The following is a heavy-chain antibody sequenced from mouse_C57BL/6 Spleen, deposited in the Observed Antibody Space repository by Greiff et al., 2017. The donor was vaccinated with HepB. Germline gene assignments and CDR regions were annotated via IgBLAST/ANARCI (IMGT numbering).Heavy chain of an antibody. V-gene: IGHV1-55*01. CDR2: IDPGSGST. CDR1: GYNFTSYW. CDR3: ASMVDDEAY. Sequence: QVQLQQPGAELVKPGASVKLSCKASGYNFTSYWINWVKQRPGQGLEWIGDIDPGSGSTNYNEKFKSKATLTVDTSSSTAYMQLSSLTSEDSAVYYCASMVDDEAYWGQGTLLTVSA. D-gene: IGHD2-2*01. J-gene: IGHJ3*01.